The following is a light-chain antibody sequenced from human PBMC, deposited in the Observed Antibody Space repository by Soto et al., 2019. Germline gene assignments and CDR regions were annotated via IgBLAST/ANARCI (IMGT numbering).Light chain of an antibody. CDR2: DVS. V-gene: IGLV2-14*03. CDR3: SSYTSSSTQV. J-gene: IGLJ1*01. CDR1: NSDVGGYNS. Sequence: QSALTQPASVSGSPGQSITISCTGTNSDVGGYNSVSWYQHHPGKAPKLIIYDVSNRPSGVSNRFSGSKSGNTASLTISGLQAEDEADYYCSSYTSSSTQVFGTGTKVTV.